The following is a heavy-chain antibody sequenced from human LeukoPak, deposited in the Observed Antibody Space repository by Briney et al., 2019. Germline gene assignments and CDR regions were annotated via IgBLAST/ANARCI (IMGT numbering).Heavy chain of an antibody. CDR2: IYYSGST. D-gene: IGHD2-21*02. CDR3: ARVRRFCGGDCYSLGYFDY. V-gene: IGHV4-59*12. CDR1: GGSISSYY. J-gene: IGHJ4*02. Sequence: SETLSLTCTVSGGSISSYYWSWTRQPPGKGLEWIGYIYYSGSTYYNPSLKSRLAISVDTSKNQFSLKLSSVTAADTAVYYCARVRRFCGGDCYSLGYFDYWGQGTLVTVSS.